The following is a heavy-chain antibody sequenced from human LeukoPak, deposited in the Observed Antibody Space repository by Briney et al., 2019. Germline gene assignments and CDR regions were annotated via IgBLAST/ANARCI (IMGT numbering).Heavy chain of an antibody. CDR2: IIPIFGTA. D-gene: IGHD2-2*01. CDR3: ARDPYQLLRGLYYYYYGMDV. CDR1: GGTFSSYA. V-gene: IGHV1-69*13. J-gene: IGHJ6*02. Sequence: SVKVSCKASGGTFSSYAISWVRQAPGQGLEWMGGIIPIFGTANYAQKFQGRVTITADESTSTAYMELSSLRSEDTAMYYCARDPYQLLRGLYYYYYGMDVWAKGPRSPSP.